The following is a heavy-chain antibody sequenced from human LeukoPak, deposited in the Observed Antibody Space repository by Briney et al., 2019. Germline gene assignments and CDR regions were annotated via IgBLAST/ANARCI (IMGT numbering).Heavy chain of an antibody. Sequence: GGSLRLSCAASGFTFSSYGMHWVRQAPGKGLEWVAVIWYDGSNKYYADSVKGRFTISRDNAKNSLYLQMNSLRAEDTAVYYCARRRYNWNAIDYWGQGTLVTVSS. CDR1: GFTFSSYG. D-gene: IGHD1-20*01. V-gene: IGHV3-33*01. CDR3: ARRRYNWNAIDY. J-gene: IGHJ4*02. CDR2: IWYDGSNK.